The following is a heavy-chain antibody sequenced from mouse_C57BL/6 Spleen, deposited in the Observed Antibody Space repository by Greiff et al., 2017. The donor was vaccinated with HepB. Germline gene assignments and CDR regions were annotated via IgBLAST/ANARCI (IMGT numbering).Heavy chain of an antibody. CDR2: IYPYNGVS. Sequence: EVKLVESGPELVKPGASVKISCKASGYSFTGYYMHWVKQSHGNILDWIGYIYPYNGVSSYNQKFKGKATLTVDKSSSTAYMELRSLTSEDSAVYYCARGGAYYSNYGDYAMDYWGQGTSVTVSS. D-gene: IGHD2-5*01. V-gene: IGHV1-31*01. CDR1: GYSFTGYY. CDR3: ARGGAYYSNYGDYAMDY. J-gene: IGHJ4*01.